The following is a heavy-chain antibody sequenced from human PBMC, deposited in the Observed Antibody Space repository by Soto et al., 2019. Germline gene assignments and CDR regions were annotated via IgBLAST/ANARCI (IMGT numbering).Heavy chain of an antibody. CDR3: ARGGEPIDY. Sequence: QVQLVQSGAEEKKPGASVKVSCKASGYTFTSYAMHWVRQAPGQRLEWMGWINAGNGNTKHSQKSQSRFTFXRDTSASTAYMELSSLRSEDTAVYYCARGGEPIDYWGQGTLVTVSS. CDR1: GYTFTSYA. CDR2: INAGNGNT. D-gene: IGHD2-21*01. J-gene: IGHJ4*02. V-gene: IGHV1-3*05.